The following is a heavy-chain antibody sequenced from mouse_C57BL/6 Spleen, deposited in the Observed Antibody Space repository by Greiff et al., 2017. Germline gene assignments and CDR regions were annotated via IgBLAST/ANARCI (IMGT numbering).Heavy chain of an antibody. CDR1: GYTFTDYY. Sequence: VQLQQSGPELVKPGASVKISCKASGYTFTDYYMNWVKQSHGKSLEWIGDINPNNGGTSYNQKFKGKATLTVDKSSSTAYMELRSLTSEDSAVYYCARQLRLGGFAYWGQGTLVTVSA. V-gene: IGHV1-26*01. D-gene: IGHD3-2*02. CDR3: ARQLRLGGFAY. J-gene: IGHJ3*01. CDR2: INPNNGGT.